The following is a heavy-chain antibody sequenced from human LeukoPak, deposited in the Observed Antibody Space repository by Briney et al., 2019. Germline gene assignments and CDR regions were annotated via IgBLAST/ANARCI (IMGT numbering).Heavy chain of an antibody. Sequence: GGSLRLSCAVSGFTFSSYAMHWVRQAPGKGLEWVAVISYDGSNKYYADSVKGRFTISRDNSKNTLYLQMNSLRAEDTAVYYCARDGFGGHDFWSGYREYNWFDPWGQGTLVTVSS. J-gene: IGHJ5*02. CDR3: ARDGFGGHDFWSGYREYNWFDP. CDR1: GFTFSSYA. V-gene: IGHV3-30-3*01. D-gene: IGHD3-3*01. CDR2: ISYDGSNK.